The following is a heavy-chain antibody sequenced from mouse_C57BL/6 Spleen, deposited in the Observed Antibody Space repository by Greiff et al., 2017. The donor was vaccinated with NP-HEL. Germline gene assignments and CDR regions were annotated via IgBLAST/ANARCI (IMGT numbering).Heavy chain of an antibody. CDR2: IYPGSGNT. CDR3: ATGSLYYFDY. CDR1: GYTFTDYY. J-gene: IGHJ2*01. Sequence: ESGAELVRPGASVKLSCKASGYTFTDYYINWVKQRPGQGLEWIARIYPGSGNTYYNEKFKGKATLTAEKSSSTAYMQLSSLTSEDSAVYFCATGSLYYFDYWGQGTTLTVSS. V-gene: IGHV1-76*01. D-gene: IGHD1-1*01.